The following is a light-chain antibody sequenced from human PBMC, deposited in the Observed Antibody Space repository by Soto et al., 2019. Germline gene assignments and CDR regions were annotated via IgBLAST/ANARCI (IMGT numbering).Light chain of an antibody. CDR2: GAS. Sequence: EIVMTQSPASLSLSPGETATLSCRASQSISNSLAWYQQKPGQAPRLLISGASTRATGIPARFSGSGSGTEFIPTISSLQSEDSAVDYCQQYNNWPPRTFGQGTKLEIK. V-gene: IGKV3-15*01. CDR1: QSISNS. CDR3: QQYNNWPPRT. J-gene: IGKJ2*01.